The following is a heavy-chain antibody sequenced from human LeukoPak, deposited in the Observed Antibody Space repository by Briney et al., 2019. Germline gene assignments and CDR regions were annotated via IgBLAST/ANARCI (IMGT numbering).Heavy chain of an antibody. CDR1: GFTFSSYS. CDR3: AKDLETGYSSSRDAFDI. D-gene: IGHD6-13*01. V-gene: IGHV3-21*03. J-gene: IGHJ3*02. CDR2: ISSSSSYI. Sequence: PGGSLRLSCAASGFTFSSYSMNWVRQAPGKGLEWVSSISSSSSYIYYADSVKGRFTISRDNSNNTLYVQMNSLRAEDTAVYYCAKDLETGYSSSRDAFDIWGQGTMVTVSS.